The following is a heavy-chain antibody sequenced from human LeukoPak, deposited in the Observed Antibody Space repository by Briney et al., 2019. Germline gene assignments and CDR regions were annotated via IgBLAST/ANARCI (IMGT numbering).Heavy chain of an antibody. D-gene: IGHD6-19*01. Sequence: GASVKVACKASGGAFSSYAISWVRQAPEQWLEWMGRIIPIFSTANYAQKFKGRVTITTDESTSTAYMELSSLRSEDTAVYYCARDLGGAVAGTRWFDPWRQGTLVTVSS. J-gene: IGHJ5*02. CDR1: GGAFSSYA. V-gene: IGHV1-69*05. CDR2: IIPIFSTA. CDR3: ARDLGGAVAGTRWFDP.